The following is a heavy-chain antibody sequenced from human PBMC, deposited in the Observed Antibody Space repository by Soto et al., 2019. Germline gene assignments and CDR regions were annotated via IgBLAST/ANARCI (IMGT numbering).Heavy chain of an antibody. CDR3: ARVYCSGGGCYGLDY. D-gene: IGHD2-15*01. CDR2: INPSGDT. V-gene: IGHV1-46*01. J-gene: IGHJ4*02. Sequence: QVQLVQSGAEVKKPGASVKISCKASGDTFTSYYMHWVRQAPGQGLEWMGIINPSGDTSYAQKFQGSVPVPRDASASTVCMEMSSLRSGDTAVYYWARVYCSGGGCYGLDYWGQGTLVTVSS. CDR1: GDTFTSYY.